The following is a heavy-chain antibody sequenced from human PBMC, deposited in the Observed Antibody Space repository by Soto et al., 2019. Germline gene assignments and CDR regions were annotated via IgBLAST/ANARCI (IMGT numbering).Heavy chain of an antibody. D-gene: IGHD1-26*01. CDR2: ISGSGGST. CDR1: GFTFSSYA. Sequence: EVQLLESGGGLVQPGGSLRLSCAASGFTFSSYAMIWVRQAPGKGLEWVSGISGSGGSTYYADSVKGRFTVSRDNSKNTLYLQMNSLRAEDTAVYYCAKDTEWELAANYLDYWGQGTLVTVSS. CDR3: AKDTEWELAANYLDY. V-gene: IGHV3-23*01. J-gene: IGHJ4*02.